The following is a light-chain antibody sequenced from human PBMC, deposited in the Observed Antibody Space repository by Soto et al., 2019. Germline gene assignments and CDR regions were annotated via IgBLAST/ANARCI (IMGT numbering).Light chain of an antibody. V-gene: IGLV2-14*01. CDR3: SSYTSSSIDYV. Sequence: QSALTQPASVSGSPGQSITISCTGTSSDVGGYNYVSWYHQHPGKAPKLMIYEVSTRPSGVSNRFSGSKSGNTASLTISGVQAEDEADYYCSSYTSSSIDYVFGTGTKVTVL. CDR1: SSDVGGYNY. CDR2: EVS. J-gene: IGLJ1*01.